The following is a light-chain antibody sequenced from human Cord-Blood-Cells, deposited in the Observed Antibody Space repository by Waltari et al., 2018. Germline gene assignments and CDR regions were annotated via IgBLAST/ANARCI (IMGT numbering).Light chain of an antibody. CDR2: WAS. CDR3: QQYYSTPYT. V-gene: IGKV4-1*01. CDR1: QSVLYSSNNKNY. J-gene: IGKJ2*01. Sequence: DIVMTQSPASLAVSLGERATINCKSSQSVLYSSNNKNYLAWYQQKPGQPPKLLIYWASTRESVVPERFSGSGSGTDFTLTSSSLQAEDVAVYYCQQYYSTPYTFGQGTKLEIK.